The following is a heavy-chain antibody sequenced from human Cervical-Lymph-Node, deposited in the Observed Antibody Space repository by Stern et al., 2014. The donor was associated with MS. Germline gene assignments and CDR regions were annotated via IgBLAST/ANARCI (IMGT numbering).Heavy chain of an antibody. D-gene: IGHD3-16*02. CDR1: GDSISNSPYH. J-gene: IGHJ4*02. CDR2: IYSSGST. V-gene: IGHV4-61*02. Sequence: QVQLQESGPGLVKPSQTLSLTCAVSGDSISNSPYHWSWIRQPAGKGLEWLGRIYSSGSTNYNPSLESRVPISMDSPKNHFPLILTSVTAADTAVYYCARDRRYTTAWFVGEYWGQGALVTVSS. CDR3: ARDRRYTTAWFVGEY.